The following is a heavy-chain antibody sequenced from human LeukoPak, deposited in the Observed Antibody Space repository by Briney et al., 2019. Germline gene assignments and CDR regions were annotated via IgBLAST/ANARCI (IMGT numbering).Heavy chain of an antibody. CDR1: EFTFSSYW. D-gene: IGHD5-18*01. J-gene: IGHJ4*02. V-gene: IGHV3-9*01. Sequence: GGSLRLSCAASEFTFSSYWMSWVRQAPGKGLEWVSGISWNSGSIGYADSVKGRFTIARDNAKNSLYRQMNSLRAEATAVYYCAISSDNYGYVVVYWGQGTLVTVSS. CDR3: AISSDNYGYVVVY. CDR2: ISWNSGSI.